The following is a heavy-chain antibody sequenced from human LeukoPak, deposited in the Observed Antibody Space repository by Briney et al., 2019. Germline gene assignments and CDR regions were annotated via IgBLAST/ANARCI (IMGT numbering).Heavy chain of an antibody. Sequence: ASVKVSCKASGGTFSSYAIGWMRQAPGQGLEWMGRIIPILGIANYAQKFQGRVTITADKSTSTAYMELSSLRSEDTAVYYCARGRAVAGKTYYFDYWGQGTLVTVSS. D-gene: IGHD6-19*01. V-gene: IGHV1-69*04. CDR2: IIPILGIA. J-gene: IGHJ4*02. CDR3: ARGRAVAGKTYYFDY. CDR1: GGTFSSYA.